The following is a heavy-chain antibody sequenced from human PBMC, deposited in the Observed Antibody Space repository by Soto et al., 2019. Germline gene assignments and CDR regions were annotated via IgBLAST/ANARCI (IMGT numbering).Heavy chain of an antibody. V-gene: IGHV4-31*03. CDR2: IYYSGST. D-gene: IGHD6-6*01. Sequence: PSETLSLTCTVSGGSISSGGYYWSWIRQHPGKGLEWIGYIYYSGSTYYNPSLKSRVTMSVDTSKHQFSLKLSSVTAADSAVYYCASMMAARAAWGQGTLVSVSS. CDR1: GGSISSGGYY. J-gene: IGHJ5*02. CDR3: ASMMAARAA.